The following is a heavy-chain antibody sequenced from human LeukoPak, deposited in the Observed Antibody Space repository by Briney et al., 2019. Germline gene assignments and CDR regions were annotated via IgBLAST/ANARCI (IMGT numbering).Heavy chain of an antibody. Sequence: SETLSLTCAVYGGSFSGYYWSWIRQPPGKGLEWIGEINHSGSTNYNPSLKSRVTISVDTSKNQFSLKLSSVTAADTAVYYCARYGRMGVVTMTPAFDIWGQGPMVTVSS. D-gene: IGHD3-3*01. CDR3: ARYGRMGVVTMTPAFDI. V-gene: IGHV4-34*01. CDR2: INHSGST. CDR1: GGSFSGYY. J-gene: IGHJ3*02.